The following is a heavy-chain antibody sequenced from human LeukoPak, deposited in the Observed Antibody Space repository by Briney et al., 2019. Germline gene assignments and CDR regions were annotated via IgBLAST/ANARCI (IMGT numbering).Heavy chain of an antibody. V-gene: IGHV4-34*01. CDR2: INHSGST. CDR1: GGSFSGYY. CDR3: ARDGAVAGTRY. Sequence: PSETLSLTCAVYGGSFSGYYWSWIRQPPGKGLEWIGEINHSGSTNYNPSLKSRVTISVDTSKNQFSLKLSSVTAADTAVYYCARDGAVAGTRYWGQGTLVTVSS. D-gene: IGHD6-19*01. J-gene: IGHJ4*02.